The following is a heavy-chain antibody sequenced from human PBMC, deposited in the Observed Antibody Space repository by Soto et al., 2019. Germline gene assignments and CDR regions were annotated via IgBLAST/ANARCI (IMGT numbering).Heavy chain of an antibody. CDR1: SGSISSSNW. CDR3: ASEGEVAGTLQH. D-gene: IGHD6-19*01. Sequence: QVQLQESGPGLVKPSGTLSLTCAVSSGSISSSNWWSWVRQPPGKGLEWIGEIYHSGSTNYNPSLNSRVTPSVDKSKNQCSLKLGAVTAADTAGYYCASEGEVAGTLQHWGQGTLVTVSS. J-gene: IGHJ1*01. CDR2: IYHSGST. V-gene: IGHV4-4*02.